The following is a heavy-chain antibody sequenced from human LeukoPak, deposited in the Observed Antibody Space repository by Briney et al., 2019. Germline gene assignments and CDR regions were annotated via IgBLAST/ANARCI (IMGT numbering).Heavy chain of an antibody. CDR3: ARGRCSSTSCYASDAFDI. V-gene: IGHV3-9*01. CDR1: GFTFDDYA. CDR2: ISWNSGSI. D-gene: IGHD2-2*01. Sequence: PGGSLRLSCAASGFTFDDYAMHWVRQAPGKGLEWVSGISWNSGSIGYADSVKGRFTISRDNAKNSLYLQMNSLRAEDTAVYYCARGRCSSTSCYASDAFDIWGQGTMVTVSS. J-gene: IGHJ3*02.